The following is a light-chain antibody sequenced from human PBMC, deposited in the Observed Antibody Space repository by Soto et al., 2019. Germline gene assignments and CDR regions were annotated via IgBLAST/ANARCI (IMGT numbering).Light chain of an antibody. CDR1: PSVSSNY. V-gene: IGKV3-20*01. Sequence: EIVLTQSPGTLSLSPGDRATLSCRASPSVSSNYLAWYQQKPGQAPRLLIYGASSSATGIPDRFSGSGSGRDYTLTISRLEPEDFAVYYWQQYGTSLPLTFGGGTKVEIK. CDR3: QQYGTSLPLT. J-gene: IGKJ4*01. CDR2: GAS.